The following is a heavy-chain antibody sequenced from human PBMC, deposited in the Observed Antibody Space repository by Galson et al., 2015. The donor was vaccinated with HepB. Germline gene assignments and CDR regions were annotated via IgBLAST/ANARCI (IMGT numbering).Heavy chain of an antibody. CDR3: ARSPIGWSLLDY. CDR1: GGTFSSYT. Sequence: SVKVSCKASGGTFSSYTISWVRQAPGQGLEWMGRIIPILGIANYAQKFQGRVTITADKSTSTAYMELSSLRSEDAAVYYCARSPIGWSLLDYWGQGTLVTVSS. CDR2: IIPILGIA. J-gene: IGHJ4*02. V-gene: IGHV1-69*02. D-gene: IGHD1-26*01.